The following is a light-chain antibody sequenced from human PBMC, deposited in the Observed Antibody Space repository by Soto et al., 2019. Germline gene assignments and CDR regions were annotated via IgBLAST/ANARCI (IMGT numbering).Light chain of an antibody. CDR3: ASWDDTLNAVV. Sequence: QSVLTQPPSASGTPGRRVTISCSGSNSNIGTNAVYWFQHLPGLAPKVLIYRDDQRPSGVSDRFSGSKSGTSCSLAISGLRSEDEADYSCASWDDTLNAVVFGGGTKVTVL. CDR1: NSNIGTNA. J-gene: IGLJ3*02. CDR2: RDD. V-gene: IGLV1-47*01.